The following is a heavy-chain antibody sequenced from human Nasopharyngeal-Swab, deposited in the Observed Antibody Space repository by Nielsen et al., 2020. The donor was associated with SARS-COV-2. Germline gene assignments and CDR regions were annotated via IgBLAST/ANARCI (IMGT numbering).Heavy chain of an antibody. V-gene: IGHV1-46*01. CDR1: GYTFTSYY. CDR2: INPSGGST. J-gene: IGHJ4*02. D-gene: IGHD2-21*01. CDR3: ARGGIPPHFRSYFDY. Sequence: ASVKVSCKASGYTFTSYYMHWVRQAPGQGLEWMGIINPSGGSTSYAQKFQGRVTMTRDTSTSTVYMELSSLRSGDTAVYYCARGGIPPHFRSYFDYWGQGTLVTVSS.